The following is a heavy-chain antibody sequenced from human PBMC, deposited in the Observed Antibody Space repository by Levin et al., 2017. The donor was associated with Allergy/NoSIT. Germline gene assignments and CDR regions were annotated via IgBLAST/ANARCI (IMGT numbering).Heavy chain of an antibody. CDR3: ASSRKWELLRGDGLTRFDP. D-gene: IGHD1-26*01. CDR2: IYYSGST. J-gene: IGHJ5*02. CDR1: GGSISSYY. V-gene: IGHV4-59*01. Sequence: SETLSLTCTVSGGSISSYYWSWIRQPPGKGLEWIGYIYYSGSTNYNPSLKSRVTISVDTSKNQFSLKLSSVTAADTAVYYCASSRKWELLRGDGLTRFDPWGQGTLVTVSS.